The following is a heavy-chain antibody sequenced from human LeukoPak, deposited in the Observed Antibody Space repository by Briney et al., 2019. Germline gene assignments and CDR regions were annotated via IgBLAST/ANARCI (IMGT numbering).Heavy chain of an antibody. CDR3: ARGLLGYCSSTSCSEMGDAFDI. V-gene: IGHV1-69*13. CDR1: GGTFSSYA. CDR2: IIPIFGTA. D-gene: IGHD2-2*01. J-gene: IGHJ3*02. Sequence: SVKVSCKASGGTFSSYAISWVRQAPGQGLEWMGGIIPIFGTANYAQKFQGRVTITADESTSTAYMELSSLRSEDTAVYYCARGLLGYCSSTSCSEMGDAFDIWGQGTMVTVPS.